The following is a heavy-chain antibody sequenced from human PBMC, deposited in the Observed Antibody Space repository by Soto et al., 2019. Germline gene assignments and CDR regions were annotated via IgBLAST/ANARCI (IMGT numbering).Heavy chain of an antibody. J-gene: IGHJ4*02. CDR3: ARGRLDWLVDY. Sequence: QVQLVQSETAVKKPGSSVRVSCKASGGTFSNYAINWVRQAPGQGLEWMGRIIPILGRVTYAQKFQDRVTMTADKSTSTAYMEMSRLRSEDTAVYYCARGRLDWLVDYWGQGTLVTVSS. V-gene: IGHV1-69*04. CDR1: GGTFSNYA. D-gene: IGHD2-8*02. CDR2: IIPILGRV.